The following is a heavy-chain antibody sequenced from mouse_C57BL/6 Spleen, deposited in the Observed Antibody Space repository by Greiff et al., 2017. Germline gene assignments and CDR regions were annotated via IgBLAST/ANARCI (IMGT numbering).Heavy chain of an antibody. D-gene: IGHD2-5*01. Sequence: EVMLVESGGGLVKPGGSLKLSCAASGFTFSSYAMSWVRQTPEKRLEWVATISDGGSYTYYPDNVKGRFTISRDNAKNNLYLQMSHLKSEDTAMYYCARDKSNYVRVFAYWGQGTLVTVSA. V-gene: IGHV5-4*01. CDR1: GFTFSSYA. CDR3: ARDKSNYVRVFAY. J-gene: IGHJ3*01. CDR2: ISDGGSYT.